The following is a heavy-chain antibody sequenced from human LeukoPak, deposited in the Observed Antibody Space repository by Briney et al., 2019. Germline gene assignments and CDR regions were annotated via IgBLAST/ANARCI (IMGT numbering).Heavy chain of an antibody. Sequence: EPGGSLRLSGAASGFTFTSYGMSWVRKAPGKGLEGVSALSASGTHTFYADSVKGRFTISRDSSRNPLDLQMNSLRAEDTAMYYCAKELGHALPFDCWGQGTLVTVSS. J-gene: IGHJ4*02. CDR1: GFTFTSYG. CDR2: LSASGTHT. CDR3: AKELGHALPFDC. D-gene: IGHD3-16*01. V-gene: IGHV3-23*01.